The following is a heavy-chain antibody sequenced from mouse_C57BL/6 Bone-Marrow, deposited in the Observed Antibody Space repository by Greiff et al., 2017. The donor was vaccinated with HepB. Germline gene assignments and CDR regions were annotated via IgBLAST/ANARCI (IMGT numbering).Heavy chain of an antibody. J-gene: IGHJ4*01. V-gene: IGHV2-2*01. D-gene: IGHD1-1*01. CDR2: IWSGGST. CDR3: ARVRDYYGSSYCYYAMDY. CDR1: GFSLTSYG. Sequence: QVQLKQSGPGLVQPSQSLSITCTVSGFSLTSYGVHWVRQSPGKGLEWLGVIWSGGSTDYNAAFISRLSISKDNSKSQVFFKMNSLQADDTAIYYCARVRDYYGSSYCYYAMDYWGQGTSVTVSS.